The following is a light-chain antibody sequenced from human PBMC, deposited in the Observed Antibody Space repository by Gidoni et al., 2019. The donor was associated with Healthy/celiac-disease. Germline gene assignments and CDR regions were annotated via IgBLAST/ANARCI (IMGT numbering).Light chain of an antibody. CDR1: QSVSSSY. CDR2: GAS. CDR3: QQYGSTPRT. J-gene: IGKJ2*01. Sequence: EFVFPQSPGPLSLSPGERATLSCRASQSVSSSYLAWYQQKPGKAPRLLIYGASSRSTGIPDRFSGSGSGTDFTLTISRLEPEDFAVYYCQQYGSTPRTFGQGTKLEIK. V-gene: IGKV3-20*01.